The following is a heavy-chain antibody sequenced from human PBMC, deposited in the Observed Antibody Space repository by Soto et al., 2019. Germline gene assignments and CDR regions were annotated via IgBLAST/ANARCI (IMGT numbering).Heavy chain of an antibody. CDR1: GFTFSSYG. CDR3: AKHWDDFWSGPPPRVAY. D-gene: IGHD3-3*01. CDR2: ICYDGSNT. J-gene: IGHJ4*02. Sequence: PGGSLRLSCAASGFTFSSYGMHWVRQAPGKGLEWVSAICYDGSNTYYADSVKGRFTISRDNSKNTLYLQMNSLRAEDTAVYYCAKHWDDFWSGPPPRVAYWGQGTLVTVS. V-gene: IGHV3-33*06.